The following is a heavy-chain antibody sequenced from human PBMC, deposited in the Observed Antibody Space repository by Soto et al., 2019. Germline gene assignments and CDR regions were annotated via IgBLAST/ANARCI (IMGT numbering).Heavy chain of an antibody. Sequence: SETLSLTCTVSGGSISNYYWSWIRQPPGKGLEWIGYIYYSGSTNYNPSLKSRLTISVDTSKNQFSLKLSSVTAADTAVYYCARSRHGGYDSVDYWGQGTLVTVSS. D-gene: IGHD5-12*01. J-gene: IGHJ4*02. CDR3: ARSRHGGYDSVDY. CDR2: IYYSGST. V-gene: IGHV4-59*01. CDR1: GGSISNYY.